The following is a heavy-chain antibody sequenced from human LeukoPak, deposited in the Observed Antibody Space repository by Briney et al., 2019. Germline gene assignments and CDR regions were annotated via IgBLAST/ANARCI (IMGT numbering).Heavy chain of an antibody. D-gene: IGHD3-9*01. CDR2: ISGSGDST. CDR3: ASPSSDNRLTGSLYYFDN. J-gene: IGHJ4*02. CDR1: RLSLRSCA. Sequence: GGSLRLSPAHPRLSLRSCAMSWVRQAPGKGLEWVSGISGSGDSTDYADSVKGRFTISRDNSKNTLYLQINSLIDEDTAVYYCASPSSDNRLTGSLYYFDNWGQGTLVTVSS. V-gene: IGHV3-23*01.